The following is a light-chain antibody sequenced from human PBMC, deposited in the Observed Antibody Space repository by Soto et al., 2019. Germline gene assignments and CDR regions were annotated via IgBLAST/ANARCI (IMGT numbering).Light chain of an antibody. V-gene: IGKV3-11*01. Sequence: EIVLTQSPATLSLSPGERATLSCRASQSVSSYLAWYQQKPGQAPRLLIYEASNRATGIPPRFSGSGSGTVFTLTISSLEPEDFAFYSCQQRSNWPLTFGGGTKVEVK. CDR1: QSVSSY. J-gene: IGKJ4*01. CDR2: EAS. CDR3: QQRSNWPLT.